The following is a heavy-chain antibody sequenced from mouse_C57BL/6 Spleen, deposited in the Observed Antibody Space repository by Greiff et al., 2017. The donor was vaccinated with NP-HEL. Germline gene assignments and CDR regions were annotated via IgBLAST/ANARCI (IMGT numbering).Heavy chain of an antibody. CDR1: GYAFSSSW. CDR3: ASRLRPLATDFDY. Sequence: QVQLQQSGPELVKPGASVKISCKASGYAFSSSWMNWVKQRPGKGLEWIGRIYPGDGDTNYNGKFKGKATLTADKSSSTAYMQLSSLTSEDSAVYFCASRLRPLATDFDYWGQGTTLTVSS. CDR2: IYPGDGDT. V-gene: IGHV1-82*01. J-gene: IGHJ2*01. D-gene: IGHD3-2*02.